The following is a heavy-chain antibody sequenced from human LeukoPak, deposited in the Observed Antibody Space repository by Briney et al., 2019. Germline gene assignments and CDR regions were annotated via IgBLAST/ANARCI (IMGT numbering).Heavy chain of an antibody. J-gene: IGHJ4*02. CDR1: GGSISSNTYF. D-gene: IGHD6-6*01. Sequence: SETLSLTCTVSGGSISSNTYFWGWIRQPPGKGLEWIGSIYYNGNSFYNPSLKSRFTTSVDTSKNQFSLKLSSVTAADTAVYYCARDLEYSSSLWGQGTLVTVSS. V-gene: IGHV4-39*07. CDR3: ARDLEYSSSL. CDR2: IYYNGNS.